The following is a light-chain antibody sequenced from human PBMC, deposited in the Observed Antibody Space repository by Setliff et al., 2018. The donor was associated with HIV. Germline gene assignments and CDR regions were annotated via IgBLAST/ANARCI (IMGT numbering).Light chain of an antibody. Sequence: QSVLAQPASVSGSPGQSITISCTGTSSDVGGYKYVSWYQQHPGRAPKLIIYDVNSRPSGISRRFSGSKSGSTASLTISGLQAEDEADYYCSSYSSGSTPSVFGTGTKVTVL. CDR1: SSDVGGYKY. CDR3: SSYSSGSTPSV. V-gene: IGLV2-14*03. CDR2: DVN. J-gene: IGLJ1*01.